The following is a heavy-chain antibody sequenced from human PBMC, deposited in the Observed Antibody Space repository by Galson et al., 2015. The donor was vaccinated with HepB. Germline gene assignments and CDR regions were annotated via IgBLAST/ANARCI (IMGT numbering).Heavy chain of an antibody. D-gene: IGHD5-18*01. Sequence: SLRLSCAASGFTFSSYSMNWVRQAPGKGLEWVSSISSSSSYIYYADSVKGRFTISRDNAKNSLYLQMNSLRAEDTAVYYCARDSVGDTAMADYYYGMDVWGQGTTVIVSS. CDR3: ARDSVGDTAMADYYYGMDV. J-gene: IGHJ6*02. CDR2: ISSSSSYI. V-gene: IGHV3-21*01. CDR1: GFTFSSYS.